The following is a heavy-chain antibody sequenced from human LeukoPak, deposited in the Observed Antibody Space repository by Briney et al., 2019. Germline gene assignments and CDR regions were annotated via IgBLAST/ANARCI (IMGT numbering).Heavy chain of an antibody. Sequence: GGSLRLSCAASGFTFSNFWMHWVRQAPGKGLVWVALIYGDGSFTRYEDSVKGRFTISRDNAKNSLYLQMSNLRAEDTAVYFCARGGGLDVWGQGATVTVSS. CDR3: ARGGGLDV. CDR2: IYGDGSFT. J-gene: IGHJ6*02. V-gene: IGHV3-74*01. CDR1: GFTFSNFW. D-gene: IGHD3-16*01.